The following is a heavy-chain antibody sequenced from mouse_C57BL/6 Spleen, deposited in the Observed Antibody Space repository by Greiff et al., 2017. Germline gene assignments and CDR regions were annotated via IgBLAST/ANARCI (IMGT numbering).Heavy chain of an antibody. Sequence: VQLQQSGAELVRPGASVTLSCKASGYSFTDYEMHWVKQTPVHGLEWIGAIYPDTGGTAYNQKFKGKAILTADKSSSTAYIELRSLTSEDSAVYYCTRNFLRYWVPLYSMDYWGQGTSVTVSS. CDR3: TRNFLRYWVPLYSMDY. D-gene: IGHD1-1*01. CDR2: IYPDTGGT. J-gene: IGHJ4*01. CDR1: GYSFTDYE. V-gene: IGHV1-15*01.